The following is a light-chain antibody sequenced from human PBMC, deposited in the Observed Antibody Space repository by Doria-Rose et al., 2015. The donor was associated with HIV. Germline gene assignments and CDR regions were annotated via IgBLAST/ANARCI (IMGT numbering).Light chain of an antibody. V-gene: IGKV2D-29*02. CDR2: EVS. CDR1: QSLVNSDGKTY. J-gene: IGKJ3*01. Sequence: EIVLTQPPLSLSVTPGQPASISCRSSQSLVNSDGKTYLYWYLRKPGQSPQLLIYEVSNRFSGVPDRFSGSGSGTDFTLKISRVEPEDFGVYYCMQTILLPFTFGPGTTVDIK. CDR3: MQTILLPFT.